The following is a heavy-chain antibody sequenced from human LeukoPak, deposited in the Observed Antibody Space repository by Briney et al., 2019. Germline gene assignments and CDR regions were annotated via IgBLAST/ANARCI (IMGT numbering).Heavy chain of an antibody. D-gene: IGHD3-22*01. V-gene: IGHV3-30*02. CDR3: AKEDSSGYYPTYFDY. Sequence: GGSLTLSCAASGFTFSSYGMHWVRQAPGKGLEWVAFIRYDGSNKYYADSVKGRFTISRDNSKNTLYLQMNSLRAEDTAVYYCAKEDSSGYYPTYFDYWGQGTLVTVSS. J-gene: IGHJ4*02. CDR2: IRYDGSNK. CDR1: GFTFSSYG.